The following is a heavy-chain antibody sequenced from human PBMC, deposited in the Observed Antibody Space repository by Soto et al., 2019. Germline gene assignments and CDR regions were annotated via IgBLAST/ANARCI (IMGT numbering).Heavy chain of an antibody. D-gene: IGHD5-12*01. Sequence: PGGPLRLSCAASGFTFSDYYMSWIRQAPGEGMDCDTYLSSGSSCTNYAASEKDRFTLSRDNAKNSLYLQMTGLRADDTAVYFCARDHHRYSGYDYVDYWGQGTLVTVSS. CDR3: ARDHHRYSGYDYVDY. V-gene: IGHV3-11*05. CDR1: GFTFSDYY. CDR2: LSSGSSCT. J-gene: IGHJ4*02.